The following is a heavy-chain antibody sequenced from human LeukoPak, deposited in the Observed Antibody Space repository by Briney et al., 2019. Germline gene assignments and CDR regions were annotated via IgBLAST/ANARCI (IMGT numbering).Heavy chain of an antibody. CDR3: ARLSQTPDYYSNGGYYYLGY. Sequence: GASVKVSCKASRCTFTSYDFNWVREAAGQGLEGMGWMNPNTGRTGFAQKFQGRLTMTRDTSISTAYMELSSLRSEDTAVYYCARLSQTPDYYSNGGYYYLGYWGQGTPVTVSS. V-gene: IGHV1-8*01. CDR2: MNPNTGRT. D-gene: IGHD3-22*01. J-gene: IGHJ4*02. CDR1: RCTFTSYD.